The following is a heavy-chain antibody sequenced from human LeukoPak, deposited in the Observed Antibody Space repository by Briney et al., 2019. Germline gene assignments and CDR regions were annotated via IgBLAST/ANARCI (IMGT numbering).Heavy chain of an antibody. J-gene: IGHJ3*02. D-gene: IGHD4-23*01. V-gene: IGHV5-51*01. CDR3: ARPDDYGGKPAAFNI. CDR1: GYRFTSYW. Sequence: GESLKISCKGSGYRFTSYWIGWVRQMPGKGLEWMGIIYPGDSDTRYSPSFQGQVTISADKSISTAYLQWSSLKASDTAMYYCARPDDYGGKPAAFNIWGQGTMVTVSS. CDR2: IYPGDSDT.